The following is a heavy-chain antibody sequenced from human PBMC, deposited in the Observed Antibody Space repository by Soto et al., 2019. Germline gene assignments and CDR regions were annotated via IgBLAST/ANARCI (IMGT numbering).Heavy chain of an antibody. Sequence: GGSLRLSCAXSGXTXXXXGXHXXXXXXGXXXXWVAVISYDGSNKYYADSVKGRFTISRDNSKNTLYLQMNSLRAEDTAVYYCAKDWGYCISTSCYRWGMDVWGQGTTVTVSS. CDR1: GXTXXXXG. CDR2: ISYDGSNK. CDR3: AKDWGYCISTSCYRWGMDV. J-gene: IGHJ6*02. D-gene: IGHD2-2*01. V-gene: IGHV3-30*18.